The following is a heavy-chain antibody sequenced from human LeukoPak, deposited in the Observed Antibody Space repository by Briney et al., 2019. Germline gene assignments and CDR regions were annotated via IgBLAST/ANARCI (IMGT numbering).Heavy chain of an antibody. J-gene: IGHJ6*02. CDR1: GFTFSSYA. Sequence: GGSLRLSCAASGFTFSSYAMGWVRQAPGKGLEWVSAISGSGGSTYYADSVKGRFTISRDNSKNTLYLQMNSLRAEDTAVYYCAKDFYDFWSGYYPYYYYGMDVWGQGTTVTVSS. CDR3: AKDFYDFWSGYYPYYYYGMDV. CDR2: ISGSGGST. V-gene: IGHV3-23*01. D-gene: IGHD3-3*01.